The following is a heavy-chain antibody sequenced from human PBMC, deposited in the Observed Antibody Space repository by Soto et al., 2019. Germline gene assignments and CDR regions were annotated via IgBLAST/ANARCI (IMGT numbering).Heavy chain of an antibody. D-gene: IGHD6-13*01. V-gene: IGHV1-3*01. Sequence: ASVKVSCKASGYTFTSYAMHWVRQAPGQRLEWMGWINAGNGNTKYSQKFQGRVTITRDTFATTAYMELSSLRSEDTAVYYCAIMACIVAAGATNGNFKYLDNWGQGTLVSISS. CDR3: AIMACIVAAGATNGNFKYLDN. CDR2: INAGNGNT. CDR1: GYTFTSYA. J-gene: IGHJ4*02.